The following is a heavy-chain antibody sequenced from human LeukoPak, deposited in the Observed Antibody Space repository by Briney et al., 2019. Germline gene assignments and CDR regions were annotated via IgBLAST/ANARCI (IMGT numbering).Heavy chain of an antibody. CDR3: ATRRDGYNG. CDR1: GFTFSSYA. V-gene: IGHV3-23*01. D-gene: IGHD5-24*01. Sequence: PGGSLRLSCAASGFTFSSYAMSWVRQAPGRGLEWVSAISDSGGGTYYADSVKGRFTISRDNSKDTLYLQMNSLRVDDTAVYYCATRRDGYNGWGQGTLVTVSS. CDR2: ISDSGGGT. J-gene: IGHJ4*02.